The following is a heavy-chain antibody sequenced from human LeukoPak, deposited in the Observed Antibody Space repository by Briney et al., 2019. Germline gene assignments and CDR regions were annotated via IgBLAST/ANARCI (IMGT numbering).Heavy chain of an antibody. CDR3: ARGPAWEGTHYYFDY. V-gene: IGHV1-8*03. Sequence: ASVKVSCKASGYTFTSYDINWVRQATGQGGEWMGWMNPNSGNTGYAQKFQGRVTITKNTSISTAYMELSSLRSEDTAVYYCARGPAWEGTHYYFDYWGQGIMVTVSS. CDR1: GYTFTSYD. D-gene: IGHD1-26*01. CDR2: MNPNSGNT. J-gene: IGHJ4*02.